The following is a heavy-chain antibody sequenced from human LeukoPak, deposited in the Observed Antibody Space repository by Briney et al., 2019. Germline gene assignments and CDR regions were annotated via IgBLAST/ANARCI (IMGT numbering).Heavy chain of an antibody. V-gene: IGHV3-7*01. D-gene: IGHD6-13*01. CDR3: SRIAYSSNWFDL. CDR1: GFIFSSYW. J-gene: IGHJ2*01. Sequence: GGSLRLSCAASGFIFSSYWMSWVRQAPGKGLEWVANIKQDESEKYYVDSVKGRFTISRDNAKDSLYLQMNSLRAEDTAVYYCSRIAYSSNWFDLWGRGTLVTVSS. CDR2: IKQDESEK.